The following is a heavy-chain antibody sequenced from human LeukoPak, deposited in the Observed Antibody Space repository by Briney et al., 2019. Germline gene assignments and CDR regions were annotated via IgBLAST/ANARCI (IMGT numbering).Heavy chain of an antibody. J-gene: IGHJ4*02. CDR2: TQTKTDGETT. CDR1: GFTFSKAW. Sequence: GGSLRLSCAASGFTFSKAWMSWVRQAPGKGLEWIGRTQTKTDGETTEYAAPVKGRFTISRDDSKNTLCLQMNSLKTEDTAMYYCTTGSGGSPFYYWGQGTLVTVSS. D-gene: IGHD6-19*01. CDR3: TTGSGGSPFYY. V-gene: IGHV3-15*01.